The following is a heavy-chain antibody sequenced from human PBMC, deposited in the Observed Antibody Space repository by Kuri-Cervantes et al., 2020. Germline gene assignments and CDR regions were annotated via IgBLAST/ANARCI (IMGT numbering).Heavy chain of an antibody. CDR3: ARSASYGSGSSPLGYYGMDV. CDR1: GYTFTGYY. J-gene: IGHJ6*02. V-gene: IGHV1-2*02. CDR2: INPNSGGT. D-gene: IGHD3-10*01. Sequence: ASVKVSCKASGYTFTGYYMHWVRQAPGQGLEWMGWINPNSGGTNYAQKFQGSVTMTRDTSISTAYMELSRLRSEDTAVYYCARSASYGSGSSPLGYYGMDVWGQGTTVTVSS.